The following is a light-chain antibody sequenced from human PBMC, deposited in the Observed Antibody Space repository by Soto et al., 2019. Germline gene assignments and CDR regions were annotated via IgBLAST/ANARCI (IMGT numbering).Light chain of an antibody. CDR1: QTINNN. CDR2: SSS. CDR3: QQTYITPIT. Sequence: DIAMTQSPASLSASVGDRVTISCRTSQTINNNLNWYQQRPGKAPKLLLYSSSSLMSGAPPRFSGSGSGTDFTVTISSLEPEDFATYFCQQTYITPITFGQGTRLDIK. J-gene: IGKJ5*01. V-gene: IGKV1-39*01.